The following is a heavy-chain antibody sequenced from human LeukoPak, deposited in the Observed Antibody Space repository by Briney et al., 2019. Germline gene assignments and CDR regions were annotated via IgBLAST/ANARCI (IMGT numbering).Heavy chain of an antibody. CDR2: ITSSSTYI. V-gene: IGHV3-21*01. J-gene: IGHJ5*02. Sequence: PGGSLRLSCAASGFTFSSYNMNWVRQAPGKGPEWVSSITSSSTYIYYADSLKGRFTISRDNARKSLYLHMNSLRAEDTAVYYCVRDDPRRGQLLLGNWFDPWGQGTLVTVSS. D-gene: IGHD2-2*01. CDR3: VRDDPRRGQLLLGNWFDP. CDR1: GFTFSSYN.